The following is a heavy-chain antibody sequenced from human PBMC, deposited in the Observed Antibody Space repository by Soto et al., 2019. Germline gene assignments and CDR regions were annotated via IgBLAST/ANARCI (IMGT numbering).Heavy chain of an antibody. CDR1: GYTFTSTW. J-gene: IGHJ5*02. V-gene: IGHV1-46*03. D-gene: IGHD2-2*01. CDR3: ARTGRLGHCSSTTCLDGVVDWFDP. Sequence: ASVKVSCKASGYTFTSTWMHWVRQAPGQGLERMGIINPYGGAATYAEKFQGRVTMTRDTSTATDYMELSSLRSEDTAMYYCARTGRLGHCSSTTCLDGVVDWFDPWGQGTLVTVSS. CDR2: INPYGGAA.